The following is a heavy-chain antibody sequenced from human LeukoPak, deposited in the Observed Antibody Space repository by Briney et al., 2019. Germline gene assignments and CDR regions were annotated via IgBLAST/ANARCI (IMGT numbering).Heavy chain of an antibody. CDR2: INPSGGST. Sequence: ASVKVSCKASGYTFTSYYMHWVRQAPGQGLEWMGIINPSGGSTSYAQKFQGRVTMTRDTSTSTVYMELSSLRSEDTAVYYCARAHRVTVPIYDSSGYYFGYWGQGTLVTVSS. CDR3: ARAHRVTVPIYDSSGYYFGY. D-gene: IGHD3-22*01. V-gene: IGHV1-46*01. J-gene: IGHJ4*02. CDR1: GYTFTSYY.